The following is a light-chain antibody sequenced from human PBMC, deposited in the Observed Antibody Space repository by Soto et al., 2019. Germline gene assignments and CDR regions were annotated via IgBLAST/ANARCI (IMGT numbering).Light chain of an antibody. CDR1: SSDVGGYDY. V-gene: IGLV2-14*03. Sequence: QSVLTQPASVSGSPGQSITISCTGTSSDVGGYDYVSWYQQHPGKVPKLLIYDVSHRPSGVSYRFSGSKSGNTASLTISGLQAEDEADYYCSSYTSSTTAIFGGGTKLTVL. CDR3: SSYTSSTTAI. J-gene: IGLJ2*01. CDR2: DVS.